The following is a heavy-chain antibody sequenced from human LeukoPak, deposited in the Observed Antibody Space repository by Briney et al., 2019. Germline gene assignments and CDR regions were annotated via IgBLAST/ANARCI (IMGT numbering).Heavy chain of an antibody. CDR2: ISSGAGTI. D-gene: IGHD5-18*01. CDR3: ARDLGYTYGSDY. Sequence: GGSLRLSCAASGFTFSDYYMSRIRQAPGKGPEWVSYISSGAGTIYYADSVRGRFTVSRDNAKNSLYLQMNSLRAEDTAVYYCARDLGYTYGSDYWGQGTLVTVSS. V-gene: IGHV3-11*01. CDR1: GFTFSDYY. J-gene: IGHJ4*02.